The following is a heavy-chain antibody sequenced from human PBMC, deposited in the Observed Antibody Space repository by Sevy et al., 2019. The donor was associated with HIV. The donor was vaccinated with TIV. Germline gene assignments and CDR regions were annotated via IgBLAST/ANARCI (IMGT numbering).Heavy chain of an antibody. CDR2: IKSQSDGGTI. Sequence: GGSLRLSCAASGFPFTYAWMSWVRQVPGKGLEWLGHIKSQSDGGTIEYAAPVQGRFTISRDDSKNMFFLQMNSLKTEDTRMYYCNRVRTPAFVIYNSYYYYMNIWGKGTTVTVSS. J-gene: IGHJ6*03. V-gene: IGHV3-15*01. D-gene: IGHD3-3*02. CDR1: GFPFTYAW. CDR3: NRVRTPAFVIYNSYYYYMNI.